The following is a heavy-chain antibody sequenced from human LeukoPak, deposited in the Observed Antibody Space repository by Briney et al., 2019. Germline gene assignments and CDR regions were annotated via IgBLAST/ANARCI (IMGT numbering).Heavy chain of an antibody. J-gene: IGHJ4*02. Sequence: GSLRLSCAASGLTFSSYAMSWVRQPPGKGLEWIGEINHSGSTNYNPSLKSRVTISVDTSKNQFSLKLSSVTAADTAVYYCARASSRDGYNHEYYFHYWGQGTLVTVSS. CDR3: ARASSRDGYNHEYYFHY. V-gene: IGHV4-34*01. CDR2: INHSGST. D-gene: IGHD5-24*01. CDR1: GLTFSSYA.